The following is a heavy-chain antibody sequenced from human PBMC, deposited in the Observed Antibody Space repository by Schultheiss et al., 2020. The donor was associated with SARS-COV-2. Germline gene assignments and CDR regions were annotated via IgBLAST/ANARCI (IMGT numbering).Heavy chain of an antibody. CDR1: GFTFDDYA. J-gene: IGHJ4*02. V-gene: IGHV3-9*01. CDR3: QGGWLQLHSAVDY. Sequence: SLKISCAASGFTFDDYAMHWVRQAPGKGLEWVSGISWNSGSIGYADSVKGRFTISRDNAKNSLYLQMNSLRAEDTAVYYCQGGWLQLHSAVDYWGQGTLVTVSS. CDR2: ISWNSGSI. D-gene: IGHD5-24*01.